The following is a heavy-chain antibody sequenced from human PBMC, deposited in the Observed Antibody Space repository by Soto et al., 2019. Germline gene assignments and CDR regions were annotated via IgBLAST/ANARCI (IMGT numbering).Heavy chain of an antibody. J-gene: IGHJ4*02. CDR3: ARALGPYSSSEAEAGG. D-gene: IGHD6-6*01. Sequence: ASVKVSCKASGYTFTSYDINWVRQATAQGLEWMGWMNPNSGNTGYAQKFQGRVTMTRNTSISTAYMELSSLRSEDTAVYYCARALGPYSSSEAEAGGWGQGTLVTVSS. CDR1: GYTFTSYD. CDR2: MNPNSGNT. V-gene: IGHV1-8*01.